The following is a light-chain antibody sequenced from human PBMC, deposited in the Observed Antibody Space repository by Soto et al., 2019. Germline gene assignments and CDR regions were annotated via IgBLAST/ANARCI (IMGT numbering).Light chain of an antibody. J-gene: IGLJ3*02. V-gene: IGLV2-23*01. CDR2: EGS. Sequence: QSALTQPASVSGSHGQSITISCTGTSHDVGSYNLVSWYQQHPGKAPKLMIYEGSKRPSGVSNRFSGSKSGNTASLTISGLQAEDEADYYFCSYAGSSTVVFGGGTKVTVL. CDR3: CSYAGSSTVV. CDR1: SHDVGSYNL.